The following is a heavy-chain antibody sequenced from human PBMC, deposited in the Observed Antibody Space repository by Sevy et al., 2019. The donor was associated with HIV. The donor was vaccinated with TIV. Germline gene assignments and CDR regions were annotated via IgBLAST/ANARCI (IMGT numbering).Heavy chain of an antibody. CDR3: ARLYHDGSAVQAFDI. J-gene: IGHJ3*02. D-gene: IGHD3-22*01. CDR2: YTPIFGTT. V-gene: IGHV1-69*13. Sequence: ASVKVACKASGGTFTSYGLSWVRQAPGQGLEWVGTYTPIFGTTNYAQKFQGRITIVADESTSTAYMELSSLRSEDSVVYFCARLYHDGSAVQAFDIWGQGTMVTVSS. CDR1: GGTFTSYG.